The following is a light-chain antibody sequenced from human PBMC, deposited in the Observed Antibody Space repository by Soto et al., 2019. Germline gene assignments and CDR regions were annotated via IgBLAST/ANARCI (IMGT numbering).Light chain of an antibody. V-gene: IGKV1-33*01. CDR1: QYISNY. J-gene: IGKJ4*01. CDR2: DAS. CDR3: QQYDNLPSLT. Sequence: DIQMTQSPSSLSASVGDRVTITCQASQYISNYLNWYQQKPGKAPKLLIYDASNLETGVPSRFSGSGSGTDFTFTISSLQPEDIATYYCQQYDNLPSLTFGRGTKVEIK.